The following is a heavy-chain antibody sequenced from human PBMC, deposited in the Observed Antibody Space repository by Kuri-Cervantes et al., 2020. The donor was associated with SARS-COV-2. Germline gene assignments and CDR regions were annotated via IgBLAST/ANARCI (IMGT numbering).Heavy chain of an antibody. D-gene: IGHD2-21*01. J-gene: IGHJ4*02. V-gene: IGHV3-30*03. Sequence: GESLKISXAASGXNFSRTDMHWVRXAXGKGLEWXXXISHDGKNXXCIASGKGRFTXXRDNSQNTLYLHMKSLRSXDTAMYYCAXXRVGVQDFWGQGTLVTVSS. CDR1: GXNFSRTD. CDR3: AXXRVGVQDF. CDR2: ISHDGKNX.